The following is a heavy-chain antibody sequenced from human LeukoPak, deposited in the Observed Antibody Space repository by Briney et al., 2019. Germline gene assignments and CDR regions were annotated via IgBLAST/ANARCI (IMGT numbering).Heavy chain of an antibody. V-gene: IGHV4-59*08. CDR2: IYYSGST. CDR3: ARTLTTDPLFDY. J-gene: IGHJ4*02. CDR1: GGSFSGYY. Sequence: SETLSLTCAVYGGSFSGYYWSWIRQPPGKGLEWIGYIYYSGSTNYNPSLKSRVTISVDTSKNQFSLKLSSVTAADTAVYYCARTLTTDPLFDYWGQGTLVTVSS. D-gene: IGHD4-11*01.